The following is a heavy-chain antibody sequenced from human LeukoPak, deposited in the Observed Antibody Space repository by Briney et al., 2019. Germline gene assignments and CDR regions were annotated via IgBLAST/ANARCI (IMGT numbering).Heavy chain of an antibody. CDR2: IDQYGSDT. Sequence: GGSLRLSCAVSGFTFSKYWMSWVRQAPGKGLEWVASIDQYGSDTYYVDSVKGRFTISKDNAKNSVSLQMNSLRPDDTAVYYCARDTAYSSGWSDYYMDVWGKGTTVTVS. V-gene: IGHV3-7*03. J-gene: IGHJ6*03. D-gene: IGHD6-19*01. CDR1: GFTFSKYW. CDR3: ARDTAYSSGWSDYYMDV.